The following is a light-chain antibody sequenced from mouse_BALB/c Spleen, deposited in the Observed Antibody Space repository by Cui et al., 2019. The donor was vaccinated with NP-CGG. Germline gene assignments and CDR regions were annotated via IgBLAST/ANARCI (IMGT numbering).Light chain of an antibody. CDR2: GTN. CDR1: TGAVTTSNY. CDR3: ALWYSNHWV. V-gene: IGLV1*01. Sequence: QAFVPQEPAPTTSPGETVTLTCRSSTGAVTTSNYANWVQEKPDHLFTGLIGGTNNRVPGVPARFSGSLIGDKAALTITGAQTEDEAIYFCALWYSNHWVFGGGTKLTVL. J-gene: IGLJ1*01.